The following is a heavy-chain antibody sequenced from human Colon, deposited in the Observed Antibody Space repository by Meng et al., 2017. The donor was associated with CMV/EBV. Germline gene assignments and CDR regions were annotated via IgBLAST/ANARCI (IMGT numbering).Heavy chain of an antibody. Sequence: ASVKVSCKASGYTFTSYGISWVRQAPGQGLEWMGWISAYNGNTNYAPKLQGRVTMTTDTSTSTAYMELRSLRSDDTAVYYCARSPDNYHPYNYSGMSVWGQGTTVTVSS. V-gene: IGHV1-18*01. CDR1: GYTFTSYG. J-gene: IGHJ6*02. CDR3: ARSPDNYHPYNYSGMSV. CDR2: ISAYNGNT. D-gene: IGHD1-1*01.